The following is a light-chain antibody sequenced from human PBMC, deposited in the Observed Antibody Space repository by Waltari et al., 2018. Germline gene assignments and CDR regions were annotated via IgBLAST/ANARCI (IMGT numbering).Light chain of an antibody. V-gene: IGKV1-12*01. CDR2: AAS. Sequence: DIQPTQSPSFVSASVGDRVTITCRASQGSTDWLAWYQQKPGKAPNPLIYAASRLQSGVPSRFSGRGSMTNFTLTISRLQPEDFATYYCQQANSFPLTFGGGTKVEIK. J-gene: IGKJ4*01. CDR1: QGSTDW. CDR3: QQANSFPLT.